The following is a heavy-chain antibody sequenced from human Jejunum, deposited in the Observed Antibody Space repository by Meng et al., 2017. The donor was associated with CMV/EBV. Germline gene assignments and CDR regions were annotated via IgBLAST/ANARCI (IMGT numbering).Heavy chain of an antibody. D-gene: IGHD3-22*01. CDR3: ARDNDGTSHYSQFDY. J-gene: IGHJ4*02. CDR1: GFPLNSYG. CDR2: LWYDGSRK. Sequence: SGFPLNSYGIHWVRQFPGKGLEWVAVLWYDGSRKYFADSVQGRFSISRDDSKNTVYLQMDSLRAEDTAVYYCARDNDGTSHYSQFDYWGQGTLVTVSS. V-gene: IGHV3-33*01.